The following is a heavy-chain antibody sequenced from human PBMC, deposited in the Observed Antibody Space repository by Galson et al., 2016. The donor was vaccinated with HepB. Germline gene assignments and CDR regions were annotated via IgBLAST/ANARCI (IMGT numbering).Heavy chain of an antibody. V-gene: IGHV1-69*01. CDR3: ARAQVSYDVLTAYFLRWFDP. CDR2: IIPMFDAT. Sequence: KVSCKASGVAFNNYAFSWVRQAPGQGLEWMGGIIPMFDATKYAQKFQGRVTLTADESTSTAYTELTSLRSEDTAVYFCARAQVSYDVLTAYFLRWFDPWGQGTLITVSS. D-gene: IGHD3-9*01. J-gene: IGHJ5*02. CDR1: GVAFNNYA.